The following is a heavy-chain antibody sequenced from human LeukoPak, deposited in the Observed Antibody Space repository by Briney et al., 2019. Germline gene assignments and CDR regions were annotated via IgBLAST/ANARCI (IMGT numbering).Heavy chain of an antibody. CDR3: AKRGSVPDEYFDY. V-gene: IGHV3-30*18. CDR2: ISNDGTNK. D-gene: IGHD1-26*01. CDR1: GFTFSSYG. J-gene: IGHJ4*02. Sequence: GGSLRLSCAASGFTFSSYGMHWVRQAPGKGLEWVAVISNDGTNKYYADSVKGQFTISRDSSKNTLYLQMNSLRAEDTAVYYCAKRGSVPDEYFDYWGQGTLVTVSS.